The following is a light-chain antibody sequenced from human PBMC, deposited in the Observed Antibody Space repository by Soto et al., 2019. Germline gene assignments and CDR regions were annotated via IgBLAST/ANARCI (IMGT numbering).Light chain of an antibody. Sequence: EIVLPQSPGTLSLSPGERATISCTALQSVSNSYLAWYQQKPGQAPRLIIYGAYRRATGIPDRFGGSGSGTDFTLTIRRLEPEDFAVYYCQQYGISPSWTCGKWTKVDIK. CDR1: QSVSNSY. CDR3: QQYGISPSWT. CDR2: GAY. V-gene: IGKV3-20*01. J-gene: IGKJ1*01.